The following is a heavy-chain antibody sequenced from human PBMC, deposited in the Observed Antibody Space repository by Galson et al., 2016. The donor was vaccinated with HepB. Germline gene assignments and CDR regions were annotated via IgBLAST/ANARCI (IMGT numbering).Heavy chain of an antibody. J-gene: IGHJ6*01. V-gene: IGHV1-69*13. Sequence: SVKVSCKASGGTFNSYSLNWVRQAPGQGLEWMAEIIPISGTSNYAQKFQGRVPITADESTSTAYMELSSLRSEDTAVYYCGGVEDGYNRHYYSGMDVWGQGTTVTVSS. CDR1: GGTFNSYS. CDR3: GGVEDGYNRHYYSGMDV. CDR2: IIPISGTS. D-gene: IGHD5-24*01.